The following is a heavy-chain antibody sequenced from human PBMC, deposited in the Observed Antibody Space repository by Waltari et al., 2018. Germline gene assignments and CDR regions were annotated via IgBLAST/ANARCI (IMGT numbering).Heavy chain of an antibody. CDR2: IHHSGNT. V-gene: IGHV4-34*02. Sequence: QEQLQQWGAGLLKPSETLSLTCDVYGGSFSDYYWSWIRQPPGKGLEWIGEIHHSGNTNYNPSLKSRVIVSIDTSKDQFSRKLTSVTAADTAVYYCARLVVVRSAVGAYYFDYWGQGTLVTVSS. CDR1: GGSFSDYY. CDR3: ARLVVVRSAVGAYYFDY. J-gene: IGHJ4*02. D-gene: IGHD2-15*01.